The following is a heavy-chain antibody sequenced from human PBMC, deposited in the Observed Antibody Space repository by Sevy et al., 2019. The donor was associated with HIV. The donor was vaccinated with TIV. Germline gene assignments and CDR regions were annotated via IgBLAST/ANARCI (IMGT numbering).Heavy chain of an antibody. V-gene: IGHV1-8*01. CDR2: MNPNSGST. D-gene: IGHD6-19*01. CDR1: GYTFTSYD. J-gene: IGHJ4*02. Sequence: ASVKVSCKASGYTFTSYDINWVRQATGQGLEWMGWMNPNSGSTGYAQKFQGRVTMTRNTSINTAYMELSSLRSEDTAVYYCARVVFAXXGWYYWGQGTLVTVSS. CDR3: ARVVFAXXGWYY.